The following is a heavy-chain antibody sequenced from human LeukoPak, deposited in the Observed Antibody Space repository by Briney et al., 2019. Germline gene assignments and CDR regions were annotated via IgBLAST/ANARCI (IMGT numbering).Heavy chain of an antibody. Sequence: SETLSLTCAVYGGSFSGYYWSWIRQPPGKGLEWIGEINHSGSTNYNPSLKSRVTISVDTSKNQFSLKLSSVTAADTAVYYCARQSNYYGSGSYYARGRRGYFDYWGQGTLVTVSS. J-gene: IGHJ4*02. CDR3: ARQSNYYGSGSYYARGRRGYFDY. CDR1: GGSFSGYY. D-gene: IGHD3-10*01. V-gene: IGHV4-34*01. CDR2: INHSGST.